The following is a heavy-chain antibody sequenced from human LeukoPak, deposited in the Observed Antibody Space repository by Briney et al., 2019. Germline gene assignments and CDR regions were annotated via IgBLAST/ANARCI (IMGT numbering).Heavy chain of an antibody. V-gene: IGHV3-7*01. CDR3: ARVIPGYYYDSSGPIDY. J-gene: IGHJ4*02. Sequence: GGSLRLSCAASGFTFSSYAMSWVRQAPGKGLEWVANIKQDGSEKYYVDSVKGRFTIFRDNAKNSLYLQMNSLRAEDTAVYYCARVIPGYYYDSSGPIDYWGQGTLVTVSS. CDR1: GFTFSSYA. D-gene: IGHD3-22*01. CDR2: IKQDGSEK.